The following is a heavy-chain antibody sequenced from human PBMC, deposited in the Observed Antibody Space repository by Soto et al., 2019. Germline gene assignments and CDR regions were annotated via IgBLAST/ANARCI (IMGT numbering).Heavy chain of an antibody. V-gene: IGHV4-34*01. J-gene: IGHJ6*02. Sequence: PSETLSLTCAVYGGSFSGYYWSWIRQPPGKGLEWIGEINHSGSTNYNPSLKSRVTISVDTSKNQFSLKLSSVTAADTAVYYCARSGRRTAMVKHHYCYGMDVWGQGTTVTVSS. CDR3: ARSGRRTAMVKHHYCYGMDV. D-gene: IGHD5-18*01. CDR2: INHSGST. CDR1: GGSFSGYY.